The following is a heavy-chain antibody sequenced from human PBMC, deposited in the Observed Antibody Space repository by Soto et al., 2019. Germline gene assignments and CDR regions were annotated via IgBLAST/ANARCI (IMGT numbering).Heavy chain of an antibody. V-gene: IGHV1-18*04. CDR2: ISVYNGNT. CDR1: GYTFTTYG. J-gene: IGHJ5*02. Sequence: QVQLVQSGAEVKKPGASLQVSCKASGYTFTTYGLSWVRQAHGQGREWMGWISVYNGNTHYARAFEGRVTMRTDTATSTDYMERRSRGSDDKAVYYCARDREAARPGWLDPWGQGTLVPVSS. CDR3: ARDREAARPGWLDP. D-gene: IGHD6-6*01.